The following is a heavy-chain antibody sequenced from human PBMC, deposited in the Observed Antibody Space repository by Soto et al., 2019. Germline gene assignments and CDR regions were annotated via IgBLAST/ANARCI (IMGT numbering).Heavy chain of an antibody. CDR3: AIADYGDDDY. CDR2: IKAYSGNT. D-gene: IGHD4-17*01. CDR1: GYTIATST. J-gene: IGHJ4*02. V-gene: IGHV1-18*01. Sequence: QLQLVQSGPEAKKPGASVKVSCKASGYTIATSTISWLRQAPGQGPEWMGWIKAYSGNTNYAQKLQGRLTMITDTSTSTAYIDLRSLTPFVTAIYYCAIADYGDDDYWCQGTLVTVSS.